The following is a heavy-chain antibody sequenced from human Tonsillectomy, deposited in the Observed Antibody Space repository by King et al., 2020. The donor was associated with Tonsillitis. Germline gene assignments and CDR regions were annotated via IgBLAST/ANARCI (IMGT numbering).Heavy chain of an antibody. V-gene: IGHV3-9*01. Sequence: VQLVESGGGLVQPGRSLRLSCAASGFTFDDYAMHWVRQAPGKGLEWVSGISWNSGSIGYADSVKGRFTISRDNAKNSLYLQMNSLRAEDTALYYCAKDNDAGDYYGMDVWRQGTTVTVSS. CDR1: GFTFDDYA. J-gene: IGHJ6*02. CDR3: AKDNDAGDYYGMDV. D-gene: IGHD7-27*01. CDR2: ISWNSGSI.